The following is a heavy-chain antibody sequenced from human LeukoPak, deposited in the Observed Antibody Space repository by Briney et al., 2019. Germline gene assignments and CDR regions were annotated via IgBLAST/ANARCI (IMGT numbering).Heavy chain of an antibody. CDR2: INAGNGNT. V-gene: IGHV1-3*01. Sequence: ASVKVSCKASGYTFTSYAMHWVRQAPGQRLEWMGWINAGNGNTKYSQKFQGRVTITRDTSASTAYMELSSLRSEDTAVYSCAREGYYSSTSCYGALGYWGQGTLVTVSS. CDR3: AREGYYSSTSCYGALGY. D-gene: IGHD2-2*01. CDR1: GYTFTSYA. J-gene: IGHJ4*02.